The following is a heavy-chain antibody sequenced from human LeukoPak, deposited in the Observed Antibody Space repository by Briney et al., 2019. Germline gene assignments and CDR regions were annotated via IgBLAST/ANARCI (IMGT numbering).Heavy chain of an antibody. Sequence: SETLSLTCAVYGGSFSGYYWSWIRHPPGKGLEWIGEINHSGSTNYNPSLKSRVTISVDTSKNQFSLKLSSVTAADTAVYYCARLIVRIAAAGKNWFDPWGQGTLVTVSS. CDR2: INHSGST. CDR3: ARLIVRIAAAGKNWFDP. V-gene: IGHV4-34*01. J-gene: IGHJ5*02. D-gene: IGHD6-13*01. CDR1: GGSFSGYY.